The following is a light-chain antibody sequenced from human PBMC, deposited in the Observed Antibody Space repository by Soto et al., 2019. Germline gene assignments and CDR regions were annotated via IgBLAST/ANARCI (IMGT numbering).Light chain of an antibody. Sequence: DLQMTQSPSSLSASVGDRVTITCQASQDISNYLNWYQQKPGKAPKLLSYDASNLETGVPSRFNGSGSGTDVTLAISSLQPEDIATYCCQQYDNLPLPFGGGTKVEIK. J-gene: IGKJ4*01. CDR3: QQYDNLPLP. V-gene: IGKV1-33*01. CDR1: QDISNY. CDR2: DAS.